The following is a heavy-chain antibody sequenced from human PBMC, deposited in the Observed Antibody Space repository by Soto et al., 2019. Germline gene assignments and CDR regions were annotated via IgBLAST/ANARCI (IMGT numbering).Heavy chain of an antibody. CDR1: GFTFSSYA. CDR2: ISGNGAGT. V-gene: IGHV3-23*01. Sequence: GGSLRLSCAASGFTFSSYAFTWVRQTPGKGLEWVSSISGNGAGTYHADSVKGRFTISRDNFKNTLFLQMNSLRAEDTAVYYCAKDGGIAAAKFDPWGQGTLVTVSS. CDR3: AKDGGIAAAKFDP. J-gene: IGHJ5*02. D-gene: IGHD6-13*01.